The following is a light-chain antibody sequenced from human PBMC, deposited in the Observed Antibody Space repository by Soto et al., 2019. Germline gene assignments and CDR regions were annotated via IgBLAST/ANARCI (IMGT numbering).Light chain of an antibody. Sequence: QSVLTQPASVSGSPGESITISCTGTSSDVGTYNLVTWYQQHPGRVPKLILYEGNKRPSGVSSRFSASKSRNTASLTISGLQAEDEADYFCCSYAPSRTLLFGGGTKVTVL. CDR2: EGN. CDR3: CSYAPSRTLL. V-gene: IGLV2-23*01. CDR1: SSDVGTYNL. J-gene: IGLJ2*01.